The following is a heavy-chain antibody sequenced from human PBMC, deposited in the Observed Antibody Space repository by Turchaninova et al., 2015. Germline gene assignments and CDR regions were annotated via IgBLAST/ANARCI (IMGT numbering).Heavy chain of an antibody. D-gene: IGHD2-21*01. CDR1: GGSISSGYY. Sequence: LQLQESGPGLVKPSETLSLSCTVSGGSISSGYYWGWIRQPPGKGLEWIAGIYNSGYTYYNPSLKSRVFISVDTSKNQFSLKLGSLPAADTAVYYCARHIGSGDSRVDYWGRGTLVAVSS. CDR3: ARHIGSGDSRVDY. V-gene: IGHV4-39*01. J-gene: IGHJ4*02. CDR2: IYNSGYT.